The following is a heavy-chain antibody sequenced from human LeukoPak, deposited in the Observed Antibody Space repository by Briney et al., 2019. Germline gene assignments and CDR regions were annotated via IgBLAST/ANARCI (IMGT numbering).Heavy chain of an antibody. CDR1: GFTFNVYA. CDR3: ARGWALAGNPNWFDP. J-gene: IGHJ5*02. V-gene: IGHV3-64*01. Sequence: QPGGSLRLSCAASGFTFNVYAMHWVRQAPGKGLEFVSGISSNGGSTYYANSVKGRFTISRDNSKNTLYLQMNSLRAEDTAVYYCARGWALAGNPNWFDPWGQGTLVTVSS. CDR2: ISSNGGST. D-gene: IGHD6-19*01.